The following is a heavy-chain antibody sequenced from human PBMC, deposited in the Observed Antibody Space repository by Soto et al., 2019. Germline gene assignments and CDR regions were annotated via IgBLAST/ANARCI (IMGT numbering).Heavy chain of an antibody. J-gene: IGHJ4*02. CDR3: GRGRSGQIVVFY. Sequence: ASVKVSCKASGYTFTGHYIHWVRQAPEQGPEWMGEIGPESGATRYAQKFQGRVTMTRDTSITTVYMELKNLSPDDTAVYYCGRGRSGQIVVFYWGQGAPVTVSS. CDR2: IGPESGAT. D-gene: IGHD1-26*01. V-gene: IGHV1-2*02. CDR1: GYTFTGHY.